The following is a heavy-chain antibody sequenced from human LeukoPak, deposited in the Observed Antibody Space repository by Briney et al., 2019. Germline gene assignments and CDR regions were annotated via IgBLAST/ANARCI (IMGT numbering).Heavy chain of an antibody. J-gene: IGHJ4*02. CDR1: GFTFSNYG. D-gene: IGHD6-6*01. V-gene: IGHV3-33*01. Sequence: GGSLRLSCAVSGFTFSNYGMHWVRQAPGKGLEWVSFIWYDGSSKYYADSVKGRFTISRDNSKNTLYLQMNSLRAEDTAVYYCARFPEYSGFDYWGQGTLVTVSS. CDR2: IWYDGSSK. CDR3: ARFPEYSGFDY.